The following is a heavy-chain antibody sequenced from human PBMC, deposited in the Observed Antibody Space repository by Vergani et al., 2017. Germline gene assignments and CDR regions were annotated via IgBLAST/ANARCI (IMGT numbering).Heavy chain of an antibody. CDR2: IYYSGFT. CDR3: ARDRGGDSEYFQH. Sequence: QVQLQESGPGLVKPSQTLSLTCTVSGGSISSDNYYWSWIRQPPGKGLEWIGYIYYSGFTYYNPSLKSRVSISVDTSKNQFSLKLSSVTAADTAVYYCARDRGGDSEYFQHWGQGTLVTVSS. V-gene: IGHV4-30-4*01. J-gene: IGHJ1*01. CDR1: GGSISSDNYY. D-gene: IGHD2-15*01.